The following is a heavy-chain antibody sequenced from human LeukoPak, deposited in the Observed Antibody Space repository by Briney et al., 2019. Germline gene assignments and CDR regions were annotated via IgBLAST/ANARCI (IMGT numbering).Heavy chain of an antibody. D-gene: IGHD3-22*01. CDR3: ARARGNYYDSSGYYLHGY. CDR1: GYTFTGYY. Sequence: ASVKVSCKASGYTFTGYYMHWVRQAPGQGLEWMGWINPNSGGTNYAQKFQGRVTMTRDTSISTAYMELSRLRSDDAAVYYCARARGNYYDSSGYYLHGYWGQGTLVTVSS. J-gene: IGHJ4*02. V-gene: IGHV1-2*02. CDR2: INPNSGGT.